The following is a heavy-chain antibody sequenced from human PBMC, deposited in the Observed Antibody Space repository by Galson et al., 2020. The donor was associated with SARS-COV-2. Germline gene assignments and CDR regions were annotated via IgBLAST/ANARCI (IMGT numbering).Heavy chain of an antibody. V-gene: IGHV3-30*04. CDR3: ARETDDLSSSWYDY. CDR2: ISYDGTTR. J-gene: IGHJ4*02. D-gene: IGHD3-22*01. CDR1: GFTFSSSA. Sequence: GVSLRLSCAASGFTFSSSAMHWVRQAPGKGLEWVAIISYDGTTRYNSDSVKGRFTISRDISKNTLYLQMNRLRPEDTGVYYCARETDDLSSSWYDYWGQGTLVTVSP.